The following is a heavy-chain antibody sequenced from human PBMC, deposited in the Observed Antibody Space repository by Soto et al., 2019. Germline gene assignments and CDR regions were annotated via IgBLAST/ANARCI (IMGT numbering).Heavy chain of an antibody. D-gene: IGHD7-27*01. CDR2: IYYSGST. CDR1: GCSISSGDYS. J-gene: IGHJ4*02. CDR3: ARGPSGDKVDS. Sequence: SQTLSLTFTVSGCSISSGDYSLRWIRQPPGKGLEWIGYIYYSGSTYYNPSLKSRVTISVDTSKNQFSLKLSSVTAADTAVYYCARGPSGDKVDSWGQGTLVTVSS. V-gene: IGHV4-30-4*01.